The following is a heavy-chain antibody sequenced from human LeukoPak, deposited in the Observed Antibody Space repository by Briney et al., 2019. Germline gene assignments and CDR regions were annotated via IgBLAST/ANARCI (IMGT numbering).Heavy chain of an antibody. CDR3: ARGHYDVLAASYKWTPDY. Sequence: GGSLRLSCAASGFTFNTFNMNWVRQAPGKGLEWVSSITSGGDYIYYADSVKGRFTTSRDNAKNSPSLQLNSLRVEDTAVYYCARGHYDVLAASYKWTPDYWGQGTLVTVSS. CDR2: ITSGGDYI. V-gene: IGHV3-21*01. D-gene: IGHD3-9*01. J-gene: IGHJ4*02. CDR1: GFTFNTFN.